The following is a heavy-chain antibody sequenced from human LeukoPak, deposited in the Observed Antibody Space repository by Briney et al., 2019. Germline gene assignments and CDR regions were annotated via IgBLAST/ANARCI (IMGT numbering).Heavy chain of an antibody. D-gene: IGHD3-3*01. V-gene: IGHV3-21*01. Sequence: GGSLRLSCAASGFTFSSYSMNWVRQAPGKGLEWVSSISSSSSYIYYADSVKGRFTISRDNAKNSLYLQMNSLRAEDTAVYYCARLSGAIFGVVITLYYFDYWGQGTLVTVSS. CDR2: ISSSSSYI. CDR3: ARLSGAIFGVVITLYYFDY. J-gene: IGHJ4*02. CDR1: GFTFSSYS.